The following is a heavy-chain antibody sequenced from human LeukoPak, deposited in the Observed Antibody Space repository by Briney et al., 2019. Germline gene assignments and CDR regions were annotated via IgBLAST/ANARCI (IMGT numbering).Heavy chain of an antibody. CDR3: ATRPPPYGDYYLDY. V-gene: IGHV3-15*01. Sequence: PGGSLRLSCAASGFTFSDAWMSWVRQAPGKGLERVGRIKSKADGGTADYATPVKDRFTISRDDSKNTLYLQMSSLKSEDTAVYFCATRPPPYGDYYLDYWGQGTLVTISS. D-gene: IGHD4-17*01. CDR1: GFTFSDAW. J-gene: IGHJ4*02. CDR2: IKSKADGGTA.